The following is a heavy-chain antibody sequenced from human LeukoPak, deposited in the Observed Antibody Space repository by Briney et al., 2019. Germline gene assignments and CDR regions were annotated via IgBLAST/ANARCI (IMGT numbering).Heavy chain of an antibody. CDR1: GFTFSDYA. J-gene: IGHJ4*02. Sequence: PGGSLRLSCAASGFTFSDYAMSWVRQAPGKGLEWVSYISSSSSTIYYADSVKGRFTISRDNAKNSLYLQTNSLRAEDTAVYYCARAQYYSDSTGYYYLHYWGQGTLVTVSS. V-gene: IGHV3-48*01. D-gene: IGHD3-22*01. CDR2: ISSSSSTI. CDR3: ARAQYYSDSTGYYYLHY.